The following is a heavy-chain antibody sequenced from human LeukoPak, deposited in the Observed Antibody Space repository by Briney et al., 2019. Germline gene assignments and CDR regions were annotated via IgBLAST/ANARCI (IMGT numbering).Heavy chain of an antibody. V-gene: IGHV1-69*05. J-gene: IGHJ5*02. Sequence: GASVTVSFKSSGGTFSSYAISWVRQAPGQGLEWMGGIIPIFGTANYAQKFQGRVTITTDESTSTAYMELSSLRTEDTAVYFCARGGGYSYLGDPWGQGTLVTVSS. D-gene: IGHD5-18*01. CDR3: ARGGGYSYLGDP. CDR2: IIPIFGTA. CDR1: GGTFSSYA.